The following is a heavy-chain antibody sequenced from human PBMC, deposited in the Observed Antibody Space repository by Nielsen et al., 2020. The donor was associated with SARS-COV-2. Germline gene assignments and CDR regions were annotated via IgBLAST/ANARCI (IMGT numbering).Heavy chain of an antibody. CDR2: IYHSGTT. Sequence: SETLSLTCAVSGGSVSSNDWWSWVRQPPGKGLEWIGEIYHSGTTNYDPSLKSRVTISVDKSKNQFSLKLTSVTAADTAIYYCARGHTVVVPSPVLGLGPFYYSYSIDVWGKGTTVTVSS. CDR3: ARGHTVVVPSPVLGLGPFYYSYSIDV. V-gene: IGHV4-4*02. D-gene: IGHD2-21*01. J-gene: IGHJ6*03. CDR1: GGSVSSNDW.